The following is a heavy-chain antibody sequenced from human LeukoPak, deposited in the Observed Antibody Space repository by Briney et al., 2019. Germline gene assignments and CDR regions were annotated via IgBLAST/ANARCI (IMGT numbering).Heavy chain of an antibody. CDR3: ARGLHAISVGYYYYYMDV. J-gene: IGHJ6*03. V-gene: IGHV4-31*03. D-gene: IGHD2-8*01. CDR1: GGSISSGGYY. Sequence: SETLSLTCTVSGGSISSGGYYWSWIRQHPGKGLEWIGYVYYSGSTYYNPSLKSRVTISVDTSKNQFSLKLSSVTAADTAVYYCARGLHAISVGYYYYYMDVWGKGTTVTVSS. CDR2: VYYSGST.